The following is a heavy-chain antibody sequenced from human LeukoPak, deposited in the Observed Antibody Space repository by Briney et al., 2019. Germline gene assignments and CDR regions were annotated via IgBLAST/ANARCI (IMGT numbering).Heavy chain of an antibody. CDR1: GGSVSSGGYA. Sequence: PSETLSLTCVVSGGSVSSGGYAWSWIRQPPRKGLEWIGYIYNRGMTYFNPSLKSRASISVDTSKNQFSLKLSSVTAADTAVYYCARDGYSGYDLRPSYYYYYYMDVWGKGTTVTVSS. J-gene: IGHJ6*03. V-gene: IGHV4-30-4*07. D-gene: IGHD5-12*01. CDR2: IYNRGMT. CDR3: ARDGYSGYDLRPSYYYYYYMDV.